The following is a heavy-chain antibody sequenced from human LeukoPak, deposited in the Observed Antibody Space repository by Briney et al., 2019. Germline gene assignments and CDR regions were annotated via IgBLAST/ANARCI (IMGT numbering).Heavy chain of an antibody. J-gene: IGHJ5*02. Sequence: SQTLSLTCTVSGGSIFSGDYYWSWIRQPPGKGLEWIGYIYYSGITYFNPSLESRVSMSVDTSKNQFSLNLSSVTAADTAVYYCARGDYNDGGGYLDHWGQGALVTVSS. CDR2: IYYSGIT. D-gene: IGHD3-22*01. CDR3: ARGDYNDGGGYLDH. CDR1: GGSIFSGDYY. V-gene: IGHV4-30-4*01.